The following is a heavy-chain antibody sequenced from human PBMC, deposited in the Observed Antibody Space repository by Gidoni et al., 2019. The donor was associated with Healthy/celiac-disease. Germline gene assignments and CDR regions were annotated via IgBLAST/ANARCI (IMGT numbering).Heavy chain of an antibody. J-gene: IGHJ4*02. Sequence: QLQLQESGPGLVKPSETLSLTCTVSGGSISSSIYYCGWIRQPPGKGLEWIGSIYYSGSTYYNPSLKSRVTISVDTSKNQFSLKLSSVTAADTAVYYCARTAPIRYFDWFFDYWGQGTLVTVSS. D-gene: IGHD3-9*01. CDR3: ARTAPIRYFDWFFDY. V-gene: IGHV4-39*01. CDR2: IYYSGST. CDR1: GGSISSSIYY.